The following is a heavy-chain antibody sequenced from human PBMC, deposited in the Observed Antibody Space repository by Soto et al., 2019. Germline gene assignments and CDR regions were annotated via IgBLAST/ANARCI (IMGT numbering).Heavy chain of an antibody. CDR2: IYYSGST. Sequence: SETLSLTCTVSGGSISSSSYYWGWIRQPPGKGLEWIGSIYYSGSTYYNPSLKSRVTISVDTSKNQFSLKLSSVTAADTAVYYCARQYSSSLYYFDYWGQGTLVTVSS. CDR1: GGSISSSSYY. CDR3: ARQYSSSLYYFDY. D-gene: IGHD6-13*01. J-gene: IGHJ4*02. V-gene: IGHV4-39*01.